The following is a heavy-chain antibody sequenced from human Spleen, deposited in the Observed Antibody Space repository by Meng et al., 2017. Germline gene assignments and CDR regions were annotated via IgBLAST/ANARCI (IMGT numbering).Heavy chain of an antibody. CDR2: NNWNGYST. CDR1: GFTFDDYG. Sequence: GESLKISCAASGFTFDDYGMSWVRQAPGKGLEWVSGNNWNGYSTGYADSVKGRFTISRDNSKNTLYLQMGSLRAEDMAVYYCARDYSTTWFEGTHFDYWSQGTLVTVSS. CDR3: ARDYSTTWFEGTHFDY. V-gene: IGHV3-20*04. D-gene: IGHD6-13*01. J-gene: IGHJ4*02.